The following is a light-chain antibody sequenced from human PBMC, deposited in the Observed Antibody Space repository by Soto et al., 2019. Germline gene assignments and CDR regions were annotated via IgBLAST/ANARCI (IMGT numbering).Light chain of an antibody. CDR1: SSDIGSYDY. V-gene: IGLV2-14*01. CDR2: DVT. Sequence: QSALTQPASVSGSPGQSITISCAGSSSDIGSYDYVCWFQQHPGKAPKLMIYDVTSRPSGVSNRFSGSKSGNTASLTISGLQAEDEADYYCSSYTTTGTLGVVFGGGTKVTVL. J-gene: IGLJ2*01. CDR3: SSYTTTGTLGVV.